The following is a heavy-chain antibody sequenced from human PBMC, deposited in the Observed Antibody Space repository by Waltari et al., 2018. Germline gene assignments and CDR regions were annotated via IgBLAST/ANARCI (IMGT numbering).Heavy chain of an antibody. J-gene: IGHJ4*02. CDR2: VDPEDGET. CDR3: ATNPAFDY. Sequence: VQLVQSGAEVKKPGSSVKVSCKASGGTFSSYAISWVRQAPGQGLEWMGRVDPEDGETIYAEKFQGRVTITADTSTDTAYMELSSLRSEDTAVYYCATNPAFDYWGQGTLVTVSS. CDR1: GGTFSSYA. V-gene: IGHV1-69-2*01.